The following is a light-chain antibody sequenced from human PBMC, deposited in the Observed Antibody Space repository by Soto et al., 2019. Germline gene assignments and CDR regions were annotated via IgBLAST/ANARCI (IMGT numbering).Light chain of an antibody. CDR1: SSNLGSNS. CDR2: NNY. CDR3: AAWDDNLDGWV. V-gene: IGLV1-44*01. J-gene: IGLJ3*02. Sequence: QSVLTQPPSASGTPGQRVTISCSGSSSNLGSNSVNWYQHLPGTAPELLIYNNYQRPSGVPDRFSGSKSGTSASLAISALQSEDEADYYCAAWDDNLDGWVFGGGTKLTVL.